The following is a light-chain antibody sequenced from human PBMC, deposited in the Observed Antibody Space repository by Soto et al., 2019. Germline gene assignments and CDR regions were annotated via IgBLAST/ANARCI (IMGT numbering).Light chain of an antibody. CDR3: QQANSFPRT. CDR1: QGIGNW. Sequence: DIQMTQSPSSVSASVGDRVTITCRASQGIGNWLAWYQQKPGKAPDLLIYPAFSLQSGVPSRFSGSGSGTDFTLTINSLQPEDFATYYCQQANSFPRTFGQGTRLEIK. V-gene: IGKV1-12*01. J-gene: IGKJ5*01. CDR2: PAF.